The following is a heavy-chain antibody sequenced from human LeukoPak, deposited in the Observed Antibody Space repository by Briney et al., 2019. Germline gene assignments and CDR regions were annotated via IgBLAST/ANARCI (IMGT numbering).Heavy chain of an antibody. J-gene: IGHJ5*02. Sequence: GASVKVSCKASGYTFTGYYMHWVRQAPGQGLEWMGLINPTGGSTGYAQKFRGRVTMTRDMSTSTDYMELSSLRSEDTAIYYCARDNSVEDNAWWFDPWGQGTLVTVSS. CDR1: GYTFTGYY. D-gene: IGHD4-23*01. V-gene: IGHV1-46*01. CDR3: ARDNSVEDNAWWFDP. CDR2: INPTGGST.